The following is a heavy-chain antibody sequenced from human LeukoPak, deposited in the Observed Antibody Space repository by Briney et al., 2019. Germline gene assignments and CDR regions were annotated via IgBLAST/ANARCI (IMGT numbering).Heavy chain of an antibody. V-gene: IGHV4-31*03. J-gene: IGHJ3*02. D-gene: IGHD3-22*01. CDR2: IYYSGST. Sequence: SETLSLTCTVSGASISSGGYYWSWIRQHPGKGLEWIGYIYYSGSTYYNPSLKSRVTISVDTSKNQFSLKLSSVTAADTAVYYCARVRYYYDSSGLDIWGQGTMVTVSS. CDR3: ARVRYYYDSSGLDI. CDR1: GASISSGGYY.